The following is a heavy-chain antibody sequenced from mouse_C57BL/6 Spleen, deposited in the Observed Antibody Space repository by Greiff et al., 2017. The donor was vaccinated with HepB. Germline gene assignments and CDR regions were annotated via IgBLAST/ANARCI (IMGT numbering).Heavy chain of an antibody. V-gene: IGHV1-82*01. Sequence: QVQLQQSGPELVKPGASVKISCKASGYAFSSSWMNWVKQRPGKGLEWIGRIYPGDGDTNYNGKFKGKATLTADKSSSTAYMQLSSLTSEDSAVYFCASSYYHGSSPYYYAMDYWGQGTSVTVSS. CDR2: IYPGDGDT. CDR3: ASSYYHGSSPYYYAMDY. CDR1: GYAFSSSW. D-gene: IGHD1-1*01. J-gene: IGHJ4*01.